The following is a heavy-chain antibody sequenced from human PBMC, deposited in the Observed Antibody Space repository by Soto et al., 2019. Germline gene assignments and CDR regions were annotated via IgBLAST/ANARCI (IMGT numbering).Heavy chain of an antibody. D-gene: IGHD2-2*01. CDR1: GYTFTSYY. V-gene: IGHV1-46*01. Sequence: QVQLVQSGAEVKKPGASVKVSCKASGYTFTSYYMHWVRQAPGQGLEWMGIINPSGGSTSYAQKFQGRVTMTRDTSTSTVYMELSSLRSEDTAVYYCASAYCSSTSCRQNWFDPWGQGTLVTVSS. CDR2: INPSGGST. CDR3: ASAYCSSTSCRQNWFDP. J-gene: IGHJ5*02.